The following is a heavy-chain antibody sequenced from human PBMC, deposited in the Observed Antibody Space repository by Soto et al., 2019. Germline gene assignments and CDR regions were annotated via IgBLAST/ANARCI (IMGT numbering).Heavy chain of an antibody. CDR2: ISFDGRSQ. CDR1: GFEFNTYG. V-gene: IGHV3-30*18. J-gene: IGHJ5*02. CDR3: AKDSSVTAAGSGGWFDP. Sequence: QVQLVESGGGVVQPGRSLRLSCAASGFEFNTYGLPWVRQAPGKGLEWVAAISFDGRSQYYADSVKGRFTISRDKSNSTLYLQMNSLGADDTAAYFCAKDSSVTAAGSGGWFDPWGPGTQVIVSS. D-gene: IGHD6-13*01.